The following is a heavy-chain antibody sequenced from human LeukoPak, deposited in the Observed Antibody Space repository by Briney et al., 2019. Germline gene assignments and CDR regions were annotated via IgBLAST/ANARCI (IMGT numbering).Heavy chain of an antibody. CDR3: AKGLSDRRDHWIQLWSTYYYYGMDV. J-gene: IGHJ6*02. Sequence: GGSLRLSCAASGFTFSSYGMHWVRQAPGKGLEWVAVISYDGSNKYYADSVKGRFTISRDNSKNTLYLQMNSLRAEDTAVYYCAKGLSDRRDHWIQLWSTYYYYGMDVWGQGTTVTVSS. CDR2: ISYDGSNK. V-gene: IGHV3-30*18. CDR1: GFTFSSYG. D-gene: IGHD5-18*01.